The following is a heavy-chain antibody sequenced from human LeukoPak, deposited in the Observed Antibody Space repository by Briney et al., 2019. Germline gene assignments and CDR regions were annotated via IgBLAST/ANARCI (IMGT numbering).Heavy chain of an antibody. CDR3: AKDSDDSSGWPDAFDI. J-gene: IGHJ3*02. V-gene: IGHV3-7*01. CDR1: GFTFSTYW. Sequence: PGGSLRLSCAASGFTFSTYWMTWVRQAPGRGLEWAANINQRGSEKYYVDSVKGRFTISRDNAKNSLYLQMNSLRAEDTAVYYCAKDSDDSSGWPDAFDIWGQGTMVTVSS. CDR2: INQRGSEK. D-gene: IGHD6-19*01.